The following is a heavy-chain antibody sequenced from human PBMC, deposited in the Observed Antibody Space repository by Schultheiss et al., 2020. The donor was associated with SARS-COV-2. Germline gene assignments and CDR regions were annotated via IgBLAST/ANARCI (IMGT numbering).Heavy chain of an antibody. CDR1: GFTFDDYA. J-gene: IGHJ3*02. CDR2: ISSSSSYI. V-gene: IGHV3-21*01. D-gene: IGHD2-15*01. CDR3: ARVLEGGYCSGGSCYDYLDAFDI. Sequence: GGSLRLSCAASGFTFDDYAMHWVRQAPGKGLEWVSSISSSSSYIYYADSVKGRFTISRDNAKNSLYLQMNSLRAEDTAVYYCARVLEGGYCSGGSCYDYLDAFDIWGQGTMVTVSS.